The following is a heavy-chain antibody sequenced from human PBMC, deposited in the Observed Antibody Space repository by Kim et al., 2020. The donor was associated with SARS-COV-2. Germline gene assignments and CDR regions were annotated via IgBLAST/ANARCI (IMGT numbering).Heavy chain of an antibody. J-gene: IGHJ4*02. CDR2: ISSSSSYI. CDR1: GFTFSSYS. V-gene: IGHV3-21*01. Sequence: GGSLRLSCAASGFTFSSYSMNWVRQAPGKGLEWVSSISSSSSYIYYADSVKGRFTISRDNAKNSLYLQMNSLRAEDTAVYYCASELRPMSGYWPLDYWGQGTLVTVSS. D-gene: IGHD3-3*01. CDR3: ASELRPMSGYWPLDY.